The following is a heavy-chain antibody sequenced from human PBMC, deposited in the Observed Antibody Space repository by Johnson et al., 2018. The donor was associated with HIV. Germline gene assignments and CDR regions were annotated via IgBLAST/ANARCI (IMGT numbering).Heavy chain of an antibody. Sequence: VQLVESGGGVVQPGRSLRASCAASGFTFSSYAMSWVRQAPGKGLEWVSAISGSGGSTYYADSVKGRFTISRDNSKNTLYLQMNSLRAEATAVYYCAREGGTFYDRSGSLAFDIWGQGTMVAVSS. CDR3: AREGGTFYDRSGSLAFDI. CDR1: GFTFSSYA. V-gene: IGHV3-23*04. D-gene: IGHD3-22*01. CDR2: ISGSGGST. J-gene: IGHJ3*02.